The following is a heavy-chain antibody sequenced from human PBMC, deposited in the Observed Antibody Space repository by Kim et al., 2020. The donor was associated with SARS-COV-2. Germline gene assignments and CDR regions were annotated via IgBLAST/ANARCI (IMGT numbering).Heavy chain of an antibody. CDR3: ARDLETLLLWFREQDYYYYGMDV. J-gene: IGHJ6*02. CDR2: INTNTGNP. D-gene: IGHD3-10*01. Sequence: ASVKVSCKASGYTFTSYAMNWVRQAPGQGLEWMGWINTNTGNPTYAQGFTGRFVFSLDTSVSTAYLQISSLKAEDTAVYYCARDLETLLLWFREQDYYYYGMDVWGPGTTVTVSS. V-gene: IGHV7-4-1*02. CDR1: GYTFTSYA.